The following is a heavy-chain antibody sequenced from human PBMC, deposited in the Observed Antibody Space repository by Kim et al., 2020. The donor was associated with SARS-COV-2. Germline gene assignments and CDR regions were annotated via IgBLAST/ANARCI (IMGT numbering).Heavy chain of an antibody. V-gene: IGHV3-30*18. D-gene: IGHD3-9*01. CDR3: AKGGYDILTGLEY. CDR2: ISYDGSNK. CDR1: GFTFSSYG. Sequence: GGSLRLSCAASGFTFSSYGMHWVRQAPGKGLEWVAVISYDGSNKYYADSVKGRFTISRDNSKNTLYLQMNSLRAEDTAVYYCAKGGYDILTGLEYWGQGTLVTVSS. J-gene: IGHJ4*02.